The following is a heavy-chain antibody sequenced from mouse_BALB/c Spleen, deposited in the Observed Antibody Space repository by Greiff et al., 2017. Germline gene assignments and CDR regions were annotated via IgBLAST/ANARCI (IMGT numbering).Heavy chain of an antibody. CDR1: GFNIKDTY. Sequence: EVHLVESGAELVKPGASVKLSCTASGFNIKDTYMHWVKQRPEQGLEWIGRIDPANGNTKYDPKFQGKATITADTSSNTAYLQLSSLTSEDTAVYYCARSGDYDLYYFDYWGQGTTLTVSS. J-gene: IGHJ2*01. CDR3: ARSGDYDLYYFDY. V-gene: IGHV14-3*02. D-gene: IGHD2-4*01. CDR2: IDPANGNT.